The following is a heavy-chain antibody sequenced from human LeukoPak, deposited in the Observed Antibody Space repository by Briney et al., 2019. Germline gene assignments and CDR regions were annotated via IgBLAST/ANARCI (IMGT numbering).Heavy chain of an antibody. CDR3: ARSYDSGTYYNYFDY. CDR2: VSGSGST. J-gene: IGHJ4*02. Sequence: PGGSQRLSCAASGFTFSGYAMHWVRQAPTKGLEWVSGVSGSGSTYYTDSVKGRFTISRDNSKNTLYLQMDSLRAEDTAVYYCARSYDSGTYYNYFDYWGQGTLVTVSS. D-gene: IGHD3-10*01. CDR1: GFTFSGYA. V-gene: IGHV3-23*01.